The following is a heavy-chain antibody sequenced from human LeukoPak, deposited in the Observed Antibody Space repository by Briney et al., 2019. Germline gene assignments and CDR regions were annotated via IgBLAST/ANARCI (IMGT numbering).Heavy chain of an antibody. CDR1: GFTFSSDS. V-gene: IGHV3-21*04. CDR3: AKGLTTHDY. D-gene: IGHD4-11*01. CDR2: ISTSSSYI. J-gene: IGHJ4*02. Sequence: GGSLRLSCAASGFTFSSDSMNWVRQAPGKGLEWVSSISTSSSYIYYADSVKGRFTISRDNSKNTLYLQMNSLRADDTAVYYCAKGLTTHDYWGQGTLVTVSS.